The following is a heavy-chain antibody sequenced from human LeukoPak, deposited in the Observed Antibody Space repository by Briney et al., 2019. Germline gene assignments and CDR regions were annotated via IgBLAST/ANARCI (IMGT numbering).Heavy chain of an antibody. J-gene: IGHJ6*02. CDR2: INAGTGNT. V-gene: IGHV1-3*01. CDR1: GGTFSSYA. D-gene: IGHD1-7*01. Sequence: GASVKVSCKASGGTFSSYAMHWVRQAPGHRLEWMGWINAGTGNTKYSQKFQGRVTITRDTSASTAYMELTSLRSEDTAVYYCARGPGITGTAPGMDVWGQGTTVTVSS. CDR3: ARGPGITGTAPGMDV.